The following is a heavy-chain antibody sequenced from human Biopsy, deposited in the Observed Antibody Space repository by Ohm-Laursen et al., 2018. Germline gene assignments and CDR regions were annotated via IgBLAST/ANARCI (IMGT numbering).Heavy chain of an antibody. Sequence: TLSLTCTVSGVSINGGRYYWNWIRHHPGKGLEWIGNIFYSANTYYNPSLKSRVTISADTSKNQFSLKLSSVTAADTAVYYCARLGSGDYFPTFFDFWGQGALVTVPS. CDR2: IFYSANT. V-gene: IGHV4-31*03. CDR1: GVSINGGRYY. D-gene: IGHD5-12*01. CDR3: ARLGSGDYFPTFFDF. J-gene: IGHJ4*02.